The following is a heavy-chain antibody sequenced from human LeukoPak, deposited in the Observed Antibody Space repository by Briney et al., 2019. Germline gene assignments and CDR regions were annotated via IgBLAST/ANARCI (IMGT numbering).Heavy chain of an antibody. CDR2: ISGSGGST. D-gene: IGHD3-22*01. Sequence: GGSLRLSCAASGFTFSSYAMSWVRQAPGKGLEWVSAISGSGGSTYYADSVKGRFTISRDNAKNSLYLQMNSLRAEDTALYYCAKDRGLGMIVVVSAFDIWGQGTMVTVSS. J-gene: IGHJ3*02. CDR3: AKDRGLGMIVVVSAFDI. CDR1: GFTFSSYA. V-gene: IGHV3-23*01.